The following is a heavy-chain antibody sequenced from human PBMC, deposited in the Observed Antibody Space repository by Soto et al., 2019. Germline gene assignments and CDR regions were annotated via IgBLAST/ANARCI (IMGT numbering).Heavy chain of an antibody. CDR3: ARDRGGGAAAGFAP. CDR2: IWYDGSNK. D-gene: IGHD6-13*01. Sequence: QVQLVESGGGVVQPGRSLRLSCAASGFTFSSYGMHWVRQAPGKGLEWVAVIWYDGSNKYYADSVKGRFTISRDNSKNTLYLQMNSRRAEDTAVYYCARDRGGGAAAGFAPWGQGTLVTVSS. J-gene: IGHJ5*02. CDR1: GFTFSSYG. V-gene: IGHV3-33*01.